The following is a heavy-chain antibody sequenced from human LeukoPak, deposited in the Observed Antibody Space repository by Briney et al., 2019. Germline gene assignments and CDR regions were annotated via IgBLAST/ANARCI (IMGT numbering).Heavy chain of an antibody. J-gene: IGHJ5*02. Sequence: SETLSLTCSVSGGSITSSNHYWGWVRQPPEKGLEWIGSIYYSGSTYYNPSLKSRVTISLDTSKNQFSLKLSSVTAADTAVYYCARERSDSSGYYYHGRFDPWGQGTLVTVSS. V-gene: IGHV4-39*07. CDR3: ARERSDSSGYYYHGRFDP. CDR1: GGSITSSNHY. D-gene: IGHD3-22*01. CDR2: IYYSGST.